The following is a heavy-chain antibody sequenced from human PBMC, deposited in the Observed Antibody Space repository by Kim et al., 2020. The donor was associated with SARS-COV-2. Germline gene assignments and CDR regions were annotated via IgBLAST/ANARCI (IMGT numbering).Heavy chain of an antibody. V-gene: IGHV1-46*03. CDR2: T. D-gene: IGHD6-25*01. CDR3: TTSGIYYYGMDV. J-gene: IGHJ6*02. Sequence: TSNAQKFQGRVTMTRDTSTSTVYMELSSLRSEDTAVYYCTTSGIYYYGMDVWGQGTTVTVSS.